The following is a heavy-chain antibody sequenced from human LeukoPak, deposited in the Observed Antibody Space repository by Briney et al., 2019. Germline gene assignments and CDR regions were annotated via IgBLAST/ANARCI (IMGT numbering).Heavy chain of an antibody. CDR3: ASTYCYSGYYFDY. J-gene: IGHJ4*02. D-gene: IGHD2-15*01. Sequence: PSETLSLTCAVYGGSFSGYYWSWIRQPPGKGLEWIGEINHSGSTNYNPSLKSRLTLSVDTSKNQFSLKLSSVTAADTAVYYCASTYCYSGYYFDYWGQGTLVTVSS. CDR1: GGSFSGYY. CDR2: INHSGST. V-gene: IGHV4-34*01.